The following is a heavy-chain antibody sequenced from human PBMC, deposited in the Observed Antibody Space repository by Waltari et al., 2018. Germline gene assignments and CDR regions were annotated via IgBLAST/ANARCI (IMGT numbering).Heavy chain of an antibody. CDR3: ARGRRYYYDSSGYYHYYYYYMDV. V-gene: IGHV4-34*01. D-gene: IGHD3-22*01. J-gene: IGHJ6*03. Sequence: QVQLQQLGAGLLEPSETLSLTCAVYGGSFSGYYWSWIRQPPGKGLEWIGEINHSGSTNYNPSLKSRVTISVDTSKNQFSLKLSSVTAADTAVYYCARGRRYYYDSSGYYHYYYYYMDVWGKGTTVTVSS. CDR2: INHSGST. CDR1: GGSFSGYY.